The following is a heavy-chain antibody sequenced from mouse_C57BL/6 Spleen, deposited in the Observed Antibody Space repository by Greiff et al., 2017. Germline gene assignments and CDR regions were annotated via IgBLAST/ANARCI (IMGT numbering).Heavy chain of an antibody. CDR1: GYTFTSYW. Sequence: VQLQQPGAELVRPGSSVKLSCKASGYTFTSYWMHWVKQRPIQGLEWIGNIDPSDSETHYNQKFKDKATLTVDKSSSTAYMQLSSLTSEDSAVXYCARSGANCDGFFGFDYWGQGTTLTVSS. V-gene: IGHV1-52*01. CDR2: IDPSDSET. CDR3: ARSGANCDGFFGFDY. D-gene: IGHD4-1*01. J-gene: IGHJ2*01.